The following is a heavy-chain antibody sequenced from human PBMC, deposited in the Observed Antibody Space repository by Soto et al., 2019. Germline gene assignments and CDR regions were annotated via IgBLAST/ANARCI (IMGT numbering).Heavy chain of an antibody. Sequence: EVQLVESGGGLVQPGRSLRLSCVASGFTFDDYAMHWVRQAPGKGLEWVSGISWNSGSIGYADSVKGRFTISRDNAKNSLYLQMNSLRAEDTALYYCAKDGYGDLRLYFDYWGQGTLVTVSS. CDR1: GFTFDDYA. D-gene: IGHD4-17*01. CDR3: AKDGYGDLRLYFDY. V-gene: IGHV3-9*01. CDR2: ISWNSGSI. J-gene: IGHJ4*02.